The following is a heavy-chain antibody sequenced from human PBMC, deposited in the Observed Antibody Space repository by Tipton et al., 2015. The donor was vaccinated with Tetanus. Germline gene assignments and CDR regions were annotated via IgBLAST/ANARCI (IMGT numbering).Heavy chain of an antibody. J-gene: IGHJ2*01. Sequence: QSGPEVKKPGESLKISCQGSGYNFNLYWIAWVRQMPGKGLEWMGIIYPGDSDTTYSPSFQGQVTISADRSISTAYLQWSSLKASDTAVFFCARRLGPYTGDQIWHSDLWGRGTLVTVSS. D-gene: IGHD7-27*01. CDR1: GYNFNLYW. V-gene: IGHV5-51*01. CDR3: ARRLGPYTGDQIWHSDL. CDR2: IYPGDSDT.